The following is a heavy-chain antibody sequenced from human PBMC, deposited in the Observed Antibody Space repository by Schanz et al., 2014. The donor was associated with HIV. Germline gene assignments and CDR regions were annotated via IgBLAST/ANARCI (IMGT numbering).Heavy chain of an antibody. Sequence: QVQPVQSGAEVKKPGASVKVSCKASGYTFANYDINWVRQSAGQGLEWMGWMNPNSGNTGYAQKCQGRVILTRNTSISTAYMELSSLRSDDTAVYYCARGRRDVSMIILYWLDPWGQGTLVTVSS. CDR1: GYTFANYD. D-gene: IGHD3-22*01. CDR3: ARGRRDVSMIILYWLDP. V-gene: IGHV1-8*01. CDR2: MNPNSGNT. J-gene: IGHJ5*02.